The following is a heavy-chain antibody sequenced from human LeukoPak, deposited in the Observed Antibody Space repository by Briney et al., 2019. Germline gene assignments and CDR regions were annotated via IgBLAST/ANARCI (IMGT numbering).Heavy chain of an antibody. CDR1: GGTFSSYA. J-gene: IGHJ4*02. CDR3: ARCSPGDSSNFYAVLQY. CDR2: IIPVFGTT. V-gene: IGHV1-69*06. D-gene: IGHD3-22*01. Sequence: SVKVSCKASGGTFSSYAVSWVRLTPGQGLEWLGGIIPVFGTTTYAQKFQARVTMTADKSTNTAYLEISSLTSDDTAVYYCARCSPGDSSNFYAVLQYWGQGTQVTVST.